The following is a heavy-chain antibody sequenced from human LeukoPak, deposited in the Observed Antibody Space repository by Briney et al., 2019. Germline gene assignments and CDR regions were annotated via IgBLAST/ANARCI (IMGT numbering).Heavy chain of an antibody. V-gene: IGHV1-69*05. Sequence: GASVKVSCKASGYTFTGYYMHWVRRAPGQGLEWMGGIIPIFGTANYAQKFQGRVTITTDESTSTAYMELSILRSEDTAVYYCARSVPAAINWFDPWGQGTLVTVSS. D-gene: IGHD2-2*01. CDR1: GYTFTGYY. CDR2: IIPIFGTA. J-gene: IGHJ5*02. CDR3: ARSVPAAINWFDP.